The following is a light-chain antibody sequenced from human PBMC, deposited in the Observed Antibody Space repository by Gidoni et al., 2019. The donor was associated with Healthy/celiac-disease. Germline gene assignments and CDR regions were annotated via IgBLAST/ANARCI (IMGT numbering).Light chain of an antibody. CDR3: QQYNNWPYT. CDR2: GAS. J-gene: IGKJ2*01. Sequence: EIVMTHSPATLSVSPGERATLSCRASQIVSSNLAWYQQKPGQAPRLLIYGASTRATGIPARFSGSGSGTEFTLTISSLQSEDFAVYYCQQYNNWPYTFGQGTKLEIK. CDR1: QIVSSN. V-gene: IGKV3-15*01.